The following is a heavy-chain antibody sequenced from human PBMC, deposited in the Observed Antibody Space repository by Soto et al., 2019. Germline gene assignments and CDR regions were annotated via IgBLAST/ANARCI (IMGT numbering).Heavy chain of an antibody. CDR1: GYTFTSYY. CDR3: ARDVAAGTYYYYYHGMDV. CDR2: INPSGGST. D-gene: IGHD6-13*01. J-gene: IGHJ6*02. Sequence: GASVKVSCKASGYTFTSYYMHWVRQAPGQGLEWMGIINPSGGSTSYAQKFQGRVTMTRDTSTSTVYMELSSLRSEDTAVYYCARDVAAGTYYYYYHGMDVWGQGTTVTVSS. V-gene: IGHV1-46*01.